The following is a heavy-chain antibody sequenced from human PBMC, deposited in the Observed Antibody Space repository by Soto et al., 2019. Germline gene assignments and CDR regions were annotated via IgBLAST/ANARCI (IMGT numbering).Heavy chain of an antibody. J-gene: IGHJ6*02. CDR2: IIPIFGTA. Sequence: QVQLVQSGAEVKKPGSSVKVSCKASGGTFSSYAISWVRQAPGQGLEWMGGIIPIFGTANYAQKFQGRVTITADESTSTAYMERSSLRSEDTAVYYCARDPMVRGVIIVGSYYYGMDVWGHGTTVTVAS. CDR1: GGTFSSYA. CDR3: ARDPMVRGVIIVGSYYYGMDV. V-gene: IGHV1-69*01. D-gene: IGHD3-10*01.